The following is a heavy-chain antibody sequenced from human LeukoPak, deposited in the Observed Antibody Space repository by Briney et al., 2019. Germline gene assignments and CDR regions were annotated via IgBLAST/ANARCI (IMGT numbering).Heavy chain of an antibody. Sequence: PVKVSCKASGGTFSSYAISWVRQAPGQGLEWMGGIIPIFGTANYAQKFQGRVTITADKSTSTAYMELSSLRSEDTAVYYCASGTYYDILTGYYRDYYYYYMDVWGKGTTVTVSS. CDR1: GGTFSSYA. V-gene: IGHV1-69*06. CDR3: ASGTYYDILTGYYRDYYYYYMDV. CDR2: IIPIFGTA. J-gene: IGHJ6*03. D-gene: IGHD3-9*01.